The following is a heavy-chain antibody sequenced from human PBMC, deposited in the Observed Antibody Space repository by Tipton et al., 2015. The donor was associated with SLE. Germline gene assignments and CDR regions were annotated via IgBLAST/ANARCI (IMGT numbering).Heavy chain of an antibody. CDR3: ATMGDRWSPHL. V-gene: IGHV4-31*03. Sequence: TLSLTCTVSGASISSGGYYWSWIRQHPGKGLEYIGYIYHSGNTYYNPSLRSRVRISVDTSVNQFSLDLSSVTAADTAVYYCATMGDRWSPHLWGRGAPVTVSS. CDR2: IYHSGNT. J-gene: IGHJ2*01. CDR1: GASISSGGYY. D-gene: IGHD3-16*01.